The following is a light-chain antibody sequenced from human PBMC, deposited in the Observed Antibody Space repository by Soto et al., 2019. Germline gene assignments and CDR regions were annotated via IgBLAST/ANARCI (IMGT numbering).Light chain of an antibody. CDR2: DAS. V-gene: IGKV3-11*01. CDR1: QSVDTS. J-gene: IGKJ4*01. CDR3: QQRSNS. Sequence: EIVLTQSPATLSLSPGERATLSCRASQSVDTSLDWYQQRPGQAPRLLIYDASNRATGIPARFSGSGSGTDFTLTISSLEPEDFAVYYCQQRSNSFGGGTKVDIK.